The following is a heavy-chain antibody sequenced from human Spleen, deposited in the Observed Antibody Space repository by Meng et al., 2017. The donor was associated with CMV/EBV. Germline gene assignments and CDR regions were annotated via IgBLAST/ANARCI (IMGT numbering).Heavy chain of an antibody. Sequence: SVKVSCKASGGTRATYSISWVRQAPGQGLEWMGRIISMVGIPTYAQKFQDSVTITADKSTSTAYMEPTGLRSEDTAVYYCAKDEQHSSGWFDSWGQGTLVTVSS. V-gene: IGHV1-69*02. J-gene: IGHJ5*02. CDR1: GGTRATYS. CDR2: IISMVGIP. D-gene: IGHD6-19*01. CDR3: AKDEQHSSGWFDS.